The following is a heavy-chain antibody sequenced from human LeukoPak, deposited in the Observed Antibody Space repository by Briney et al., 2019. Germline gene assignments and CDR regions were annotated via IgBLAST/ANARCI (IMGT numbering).Heavy chain of an antibody. D-gene: IGHD2-21*02. J-gene: IGHJ6*02. CDR3: ASLPSAVYCGGDCHQAAYYYGMDV. CDR2: IIPIFGTA. CDR1: GGTFSSYA. V-gene: IGHV1-69*13. Sequence: ASAKVSCKASGGTFSSYAISWVRQAPGQGLEWMGGIIPIFGTANYAQKFQGRVTITADESTSTAYMELSSLRSEDTAVYYCASLPSAVYCGGDCHQAAYYYGMDVWGQGTTVTVSS.